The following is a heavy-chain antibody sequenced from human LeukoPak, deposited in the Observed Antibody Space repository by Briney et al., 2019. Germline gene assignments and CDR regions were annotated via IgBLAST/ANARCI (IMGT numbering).Heavy chain of an antibody. CDR2: ISSSGSTI. CDR1: GFTFSSYD. D-gene: IGHD3-10*02. Sequence: PGGSLRLSCAASGFTFSSYDMNWVRQAPGKGLEWVSYISSSGSTIYYADSVKGRFTISRDNAKNSLYLQMNSLRAEDTAVYSCAELGITMIGGVWGKGTTVTISS. V-gene: IGHV3-48*03. J-gene: IGHJ6*04. CDR3: AELGITMIGGV.